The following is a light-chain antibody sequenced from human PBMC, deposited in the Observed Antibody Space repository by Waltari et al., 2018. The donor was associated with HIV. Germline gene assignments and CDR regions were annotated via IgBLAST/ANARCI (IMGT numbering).Light chain of an antibody. V-gene: IGLV1-47*01. Sequence: QPVLTQPPSASDTPGQSLSISCSGGSSHIGRNSVFWYQQVANLAPNLLVSRNDPPPSGVPGRFSGSRSGNSASLVISGLRAEDEALYYCASWDDGLSGHVFGSGTTVFVL. CDR1: SSHIGRNS. CDR2: RND. CDR3: ASWDDGLSGHV. J-gene: IGLJ1*01.